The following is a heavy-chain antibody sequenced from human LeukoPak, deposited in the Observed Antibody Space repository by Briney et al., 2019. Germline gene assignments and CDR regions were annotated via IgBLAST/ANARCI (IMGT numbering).Heavy chain of an antibody. V-gene: IGHV4-38-2*02. D-gene: IGHD3-10*01. J-gene: IGHJ5*02. CDR3: ARGGYYGSGNDFRFDP. Sequence: SETLSLTCTVSGYSISSGYYWGWIRQPPGQGLEWIGSIYHSGSTYHNPSLKSRVTISVDTSKNQFSLNLSSVTAADTAVYFCARGGYYGSGNDFRFDPWGQGTLVTVSS. CDR1: GYSISSGYY. CDR2: IYHSGST.